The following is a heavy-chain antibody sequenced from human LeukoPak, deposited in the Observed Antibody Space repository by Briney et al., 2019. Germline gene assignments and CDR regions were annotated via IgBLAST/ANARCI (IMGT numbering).Heavy chain of an antibody. CDR1: GFTFSHSA. CDR3: AKGIYSSGWSYFDY. V-gene: IGHV3-23*01. CDR2: LSGSGITT. J-gene: IGHJ4*01. D-gene: IGHD6-19*01. Sequence: GGSLRLSCAASGFTFSHSAMSWVRRAPGKGLEWVSTLSGSGITTYYADSVKGRFTISRDNSKNTLYLQMNSLRAEGTAVYYCAKGIYSSGWSYFDYWGHGTLVTVSS.